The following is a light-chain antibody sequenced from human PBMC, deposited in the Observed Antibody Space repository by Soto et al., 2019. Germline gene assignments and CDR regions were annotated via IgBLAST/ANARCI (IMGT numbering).Light chain of an antibody. CDR1: QSVSSN. J-gene: IGKJ2*01. CDR3: QQYNTWPPVYT. V-gene: IGKV3-15*01. CDR2: GAS. Sequence: DIVMTQSPATLSVSPGERATLSCRASQSVSSNLAWYQRKPGQAPRLLIYGASTRATGIPGRFSGSGSGTEFTLTISSLQSEDFAGYYCQQYNTWPPVYTFGQGTKLEIK.